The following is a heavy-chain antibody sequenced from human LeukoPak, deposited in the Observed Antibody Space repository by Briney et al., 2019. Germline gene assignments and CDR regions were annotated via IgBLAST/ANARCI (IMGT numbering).Heavy chain of an antibody. CDR3: ASSTLNVVVTATSFDY. Sequence: KPSETLSLTCSVSGASISSNSHYWAWIRQPPGKGLEWIGSILYSGTTYYNPSLKSRVTISVDTSKNQFSLKLSSVTAADTAVYYCASSTLNVVVTATSFDYWGQGTLVTVSS. D-gene: IGHD2-21*02. CDR1: GASISSNSHY. CDR2: ILYSGTT. J-gene: IGHJ4*02. V-gene: IGHV4-39*07.